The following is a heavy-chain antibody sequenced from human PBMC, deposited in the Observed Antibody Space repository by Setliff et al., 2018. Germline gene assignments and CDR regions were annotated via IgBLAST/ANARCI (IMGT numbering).Heavy chain of an antibody. Sequence: GGSLRLSCAASGFTFSSYCMHWVRQAPGKGLEWVAFIRYDGSNKYYADSVKGRFTISRDNSKNTLYLQMNSLRAEDTAVYYCAKDPRDTYYNFGYWGQGTLVTVAS. J-gene: IGHJ4*02. CDR3: AKDPRDTYYNFGY. D-gene: IGHD3-3*01. V-gene: IGHV3-30*02. CDR2: IRYDGSNK. CDR1: GFTFSSYC.